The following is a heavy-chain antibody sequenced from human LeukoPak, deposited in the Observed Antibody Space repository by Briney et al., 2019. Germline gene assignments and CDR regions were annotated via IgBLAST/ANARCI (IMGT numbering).Heavy chain of an antibody. V-gene: IGHV3-48*03. CDR3: AREGQLWRHFDY. CDR2: ISSSGSTI. J-gene: IGHJ4*02. D-gene: IGHD5-18*01. CDR1: GFTFSSYE. Sequence: PGXSLRLSCAASGFTFSSYEMNWVRQAPGKGLEWVSYISSSGSTIYYADSVKGRFTISRDNAKNSLYLQMNSLRAEDTAVYYCAREGQLWRHFDYWGQGTLVTVSS.